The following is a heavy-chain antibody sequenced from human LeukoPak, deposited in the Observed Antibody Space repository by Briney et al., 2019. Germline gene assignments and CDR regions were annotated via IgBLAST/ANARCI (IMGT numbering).Heavy chain of an antibody. CDR3: ARPRQGDWFEP. D-gene: IGHD3-16*01. V-gene: IGHV5-51*01. J-gene: IGHJ5*02. Sequence: GESLKISCKGSGYNFTNDWIGWVRQMPGKGLEWMGVIWPGDSDTRYSPSFQGQVTISVDKSITTAYLQWSSLKASDSAMYYCARPRQGDWFEPWGQGTLVTVSS. CDR2: IWPGDSDT. CDR1: GYNFTNDW.